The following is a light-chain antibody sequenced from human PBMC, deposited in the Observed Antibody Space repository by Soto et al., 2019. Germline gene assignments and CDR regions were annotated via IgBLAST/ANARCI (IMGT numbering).Light chain of an antibody. Sequence: QSPLTQPPSASGSPGQSVTISCTGTSGDVDYNYVSWYQQYPDKAPKLMIYKVSGRPSGVPDRFSGSKSGNTAFLTVSGLQPEDEADYYCSSYIGSNNFVFGTGTKVTVL. CDR3: SSYIGSNNFV. CDR1: SGDVDYNY. V-gene: IGLV2-8*01. J-gene: IGLJ1*01. CDR2: KVS.